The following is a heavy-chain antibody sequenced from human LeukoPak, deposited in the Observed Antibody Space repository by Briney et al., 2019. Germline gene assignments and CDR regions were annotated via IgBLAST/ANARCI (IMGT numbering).Heavy chain of an antibody. CDR3: AKTGYDSSGYADYFDY. D-gene: IGHD3-22*01. J-gene: IGHJ4*02. CDR1: GFTFSDYY. V-gene: IGHV3-11*01. CDR2: ISSSGSTI. Sequence: PGGSLRLSCAASGFTFSDYYMSWIRQAPGKGLEWVSYISSSGSTIYYADSVKGRFTISRDNAKNSLYLQMNSLRAEDTALYYCAKTGYDSSGYADYFDYWGQGTLVTVSS.